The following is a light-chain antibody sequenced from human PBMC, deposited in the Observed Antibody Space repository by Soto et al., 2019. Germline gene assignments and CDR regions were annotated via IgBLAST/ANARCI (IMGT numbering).Light chain of an antibody. CDR1: QDIRYY. V-gene: IGKV1-33*01. J-gene: IGKJ5*01. CDR2: DAS. CDR3: QHYNSLPIT. Sequence: IQMTQSPSSLSASLLDIFTITFHASQDIRYYLNWYQQKTGQAPKLLIYDASRLETGVPSRFGGSGSGTDFTFTINSLQPEDIGTYYCQHYNSLPITFGQGTRLEIK.